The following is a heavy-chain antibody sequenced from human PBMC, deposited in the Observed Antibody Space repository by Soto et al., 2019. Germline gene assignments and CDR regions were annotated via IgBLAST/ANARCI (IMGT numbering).Heavy chain of an antibody. Sequence: GGSLRLSCAASGFTFSSYWMSWVRQAPGKGLEWVANIKQDRSEKYYVDSVKGRFTISRDNAKNSLYLQMNSLSAEDTAVYYCARFYYDSSGYLPSPYYYYYGMDVWGQGTTVTVSS. V-gene: IGHV3-7*04. CDR3: ARFYYDSSGYLPSPYYYYYGMDV. D-gene: IGHD3-22*01. J-gene: IGHJ6*02. CDR2: IKQDRSEK. CDR1: GFTFSSYW.